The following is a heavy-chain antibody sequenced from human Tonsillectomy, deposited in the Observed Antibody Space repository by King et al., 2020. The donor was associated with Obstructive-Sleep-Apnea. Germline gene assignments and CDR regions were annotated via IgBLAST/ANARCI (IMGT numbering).Heavy chain of an antibody. D-gene: IGHD3-10*01. V-gene: IGHV1-8*01. J-gene: IGHJ5*02. CDR3: ARGDSLVRGVYGS. CDR2: MNPNSGNT. Sequence: QLVQSGAEVKKPGASVKVSCKASGYTFTSYDINWVRQATGQGLEWMGWMNPNSGNTGYAQKFQGRVTMTSNTSISTAYMELGSLKSEDTAVYYCARGDSLVRGVYGSWGQGTLVAVSS. CDR1: GYTFTSYD.